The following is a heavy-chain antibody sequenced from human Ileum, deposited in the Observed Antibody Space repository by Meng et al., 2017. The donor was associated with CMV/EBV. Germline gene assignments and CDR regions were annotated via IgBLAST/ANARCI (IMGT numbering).Heavy chain of an antibody. J-gene: IGHJ2*01. CDR1: GGSISSYS. Sequence: QGRRQGSGPAPVKPSAPLPLPCTVSGGSISSYSWSWIRQPAGKGLEWIGRIYSSVGANYSPSLKSRATMSVDMSKNEVSLKLSAVTAADTAVYYCARGDPDGYCAGGSCYRYWYFDVWGRGTLVTVSS. D-gene: IGHD2-15*01. CDR3: ARGDPDGYCAGGSCYRYWYFDV. CDR2: IYSSVGA. V-gene: IGHV4-4*07.